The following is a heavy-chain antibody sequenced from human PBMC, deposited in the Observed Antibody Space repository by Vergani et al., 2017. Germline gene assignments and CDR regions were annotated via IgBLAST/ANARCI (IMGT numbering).Heavy chain of an antibody. CDR2: ISGRGGNT. CDR1: GFTFSSYA. Sequence: EVQLLESGGGLVQPGGSLRLSCAASGFTFSSYAMSWVRQAPGKGLEWVLAISGRGGNTYYTDSVKGRFTISRDNSKNTLYLQMNSLRAEDTAVYYCAKRMGYCSGGSCYSPVGAFDIWGQGTMVTVSS. CDR3: AKRMGYCSGGSCYSPVGAFDI. D-gene: IGHD2-15*01. J-gene: IGHJ3*02. V-gene: IGHV3-23*01.